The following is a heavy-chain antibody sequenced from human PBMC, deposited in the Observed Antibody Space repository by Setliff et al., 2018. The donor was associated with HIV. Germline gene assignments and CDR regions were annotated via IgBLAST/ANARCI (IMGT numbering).Heavy chain of an antibody. Sequence: NPSETLSLTCEVSGGSISNYYWSWIRQPAGKGLEWSGRIFSSGNTYYNPSLKSRVTMSVDTSKNQFSLNLNSVTAADTAIYYCARAPFPVAGFDYFDHWGQGTQVTVSS. D-gene: IGHD6-19*01. CDR3: ARAPFPVAGFDYFDH. V-gene: IGHV4-4*07. CDR2: IFSSGNT. J-gene: IGHJ4*02. CDR1: GGSISNYY.